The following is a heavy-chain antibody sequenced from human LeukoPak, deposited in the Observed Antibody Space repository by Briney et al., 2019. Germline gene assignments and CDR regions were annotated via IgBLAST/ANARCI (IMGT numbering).Heavy chain of an antibody. CDR3: ARGGGLDV. Sequence: PGGSLRLSCAASGLTFSSYWMNWARQAPGKGLEWVASINHNGNVNYYVASVKGRFTISRDNAKNSLYLQMSNLRAEDTAVYFCARGGGLDVWGQGATVTVSS. CDR2: INHNGNVN. J-gene: IGHJ6*02. CDR1: GLTFSSYW. V-gene: IGHV3-7*03. D-gene: IGHD3-16*01.